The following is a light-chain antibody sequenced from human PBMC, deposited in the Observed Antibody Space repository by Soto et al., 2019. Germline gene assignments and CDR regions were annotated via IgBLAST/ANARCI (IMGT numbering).Light chain of an antibody. CDR2: YVS. J-gene: IGLJ2*01. Sequence: QSALTQPASVSGSPGQSITLSCTGTSSDIGAYNYVSWYQQHPGKAPKLMIYYVSNRPSGVSNRFSGSKSASTASLTISWLQAEDEADYYCSSYTTSNTVVFGGGTQLTVL. CDR1: SSDIGAYNY. CDR3: SSYTTSNTVV. V-gene: IGLV2-14*01.